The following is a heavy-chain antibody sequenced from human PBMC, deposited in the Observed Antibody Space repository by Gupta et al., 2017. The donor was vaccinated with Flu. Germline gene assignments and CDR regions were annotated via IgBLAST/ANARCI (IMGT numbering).Heavy chain of an antibody. J-gene: IGHJ5*02. CDR2: ISGSGGST. V-gene: IGHV3-23*01. Sequence: VSAISGSGGSTYYADSVKGRFTISRDNSKNTLYLQMNSLRAEDTAVYYCAKDSPAPVRYFDWLSRRPNWFDPWGQGTLVTVSS. D-gene: IGHD3-9*01. CDR3: AKDSPAPVRYFDWLSRRPNWFDP.